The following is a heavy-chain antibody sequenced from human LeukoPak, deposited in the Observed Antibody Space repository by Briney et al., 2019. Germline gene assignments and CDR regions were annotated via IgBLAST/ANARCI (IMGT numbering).Heavy chain of an antibody. CDR3: ARFVVVVDTYGMDV. J-gene: IGHJ6*02. D-gene: IGHD2-15*01. Sequence: PSETLSLTCTVSGGSTSSSTYYWGWVRQPPGTGLEWIGTIYYSGSTYHNPSLTSRVTISVDTSKNQFSLKLSSVTAADTAVYYCARFVVVVDTYGMDVWGQGTTVTVSS. CDR1: GGSTSSSTYY. V-gene: IGHV4-39*07. CDR2: IYYSGST.